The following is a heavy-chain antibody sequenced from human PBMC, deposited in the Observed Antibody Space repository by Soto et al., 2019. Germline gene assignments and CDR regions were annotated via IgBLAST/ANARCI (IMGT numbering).Heavy chain of an antibody. Sequence: VQLVQSPAEVKKSGASVKVSCQTSGYSFTTYGTSWVRQAPGQGLEWIGWISDYNGHTIYAQDFQHRVTMTTDTSTSTAYMELRSLRYDDTAIYYCARGRGSSSWFEISHYFDTWGQGTLFTVSS. CDR2: ISDYNGHT. D-gene: IGHD6-13*01. CDR1: GYSFTTYG. J-gene: IGHJ4*02. CDR3: ARGRGSSSWFEISHYFDT. V-gene: IGHV1-18*01.